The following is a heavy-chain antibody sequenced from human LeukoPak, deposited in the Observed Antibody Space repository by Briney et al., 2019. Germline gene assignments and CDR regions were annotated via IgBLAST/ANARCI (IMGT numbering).Heavy chain of an antibody. CDR1: GGPINSTSYF. V-gene: IGHV4-39*01. CDR2: FSYTWTA. Sequence: NSSETLSLTCTVSGGPINSTSYFWGWIRQPPGKGLEFIGSFSYTWTAYYNPSLKSRVAISAGTSKNQVSLKLTSVTAADAAVYYCARLHWGSGGSGSFDFWGQGTLVTVSS. CDR3: ARLHWGSGGSGSFDF. J-gene: IGHJ4*02. D-gene: IGHD7-27*01.